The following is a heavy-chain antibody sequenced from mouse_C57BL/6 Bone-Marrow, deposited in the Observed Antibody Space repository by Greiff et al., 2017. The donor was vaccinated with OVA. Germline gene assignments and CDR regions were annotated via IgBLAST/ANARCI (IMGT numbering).Heavy chain of an antibody. CDR1: GYTFTSYV. CDR2: IYPYNDGT. Sequence: EVQRVESGPELVKPGASVKMSCKASGYTFTSYVMHWVKQKPGQGLEWIGYIYPYNDGTKYNEKFKGKATLTSDKSSSTAYMELSSLTSEDSAVYYCARRGDYGSSSYWYFDVWGTGTTVTVSS. CDR3: ARRGDYGSSSYWYFDV. V-gene: IGHV1-14*01. J-gene: IGHJ1*03. D-gene: IGHD1-1*01.